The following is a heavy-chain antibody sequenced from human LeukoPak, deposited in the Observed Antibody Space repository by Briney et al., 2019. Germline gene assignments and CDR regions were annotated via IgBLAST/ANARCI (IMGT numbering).Heavy chain of an antibody. CDR3: ARGIVLLPAAIPYFDF. V-gene: IGHV3-30*02. D-gene: IGHD2-2*01. CDR2: IRYDGSNK. CDR1: GFTFSSYA. J-gene: IGHJ4*02. Sequence: PGGSLRLSCAASGFTFSSYAMHWVRQAPGKGLEWVAFIRYDGSNKYYADSVKGRFTISRDNSKDTLYLQMNSLRAEDTAVYYCARGIVLLPAAIPYFDFWGQGTLVTVSS.